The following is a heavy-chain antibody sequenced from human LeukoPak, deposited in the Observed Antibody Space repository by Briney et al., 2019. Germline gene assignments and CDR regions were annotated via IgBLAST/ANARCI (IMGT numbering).Heavy chain of an antibody. J-gene: IGHJ4*02. CDR3: ARDSVSANTTYID. Sequence: SETLSLTCTVSGYSISSGYYWGWIRQPPGKGLEWIGSIYHSGSTYYNPSLKSRVTISVDTSKNQFSLKLSSVTAADTAVYYCARDSVSANTTYIDWGQGTLVTVSS. CDR2: IYHSGST. D-gene: IGHD1-1*01. V-gene: IGHV4-38-2*02. CDR1: GYSISSGYY.